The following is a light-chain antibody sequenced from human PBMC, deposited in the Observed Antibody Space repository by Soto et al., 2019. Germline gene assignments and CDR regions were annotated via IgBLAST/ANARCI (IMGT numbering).Light chain of an antibody. J-gene: IGKJ2*01. CDR1: QGIGND. CDR2: AAP. V-gene: IGKV1-6*01. Sequence: AIQMTQSSPSLSASVGDRVTITCRASQGIGNDLAWYQLKPGKAPKLLIFAAPSLQSGVPSRFSGSGSGTDFTLTISSLQPEDFATYYCLQDYNFPYTFGQGTKLEIK. CDR3: LQDYNFPYT.